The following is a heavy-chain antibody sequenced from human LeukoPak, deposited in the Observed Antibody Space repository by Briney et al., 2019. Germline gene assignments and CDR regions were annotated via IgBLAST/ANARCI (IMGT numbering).Heavy chain of an antibody. CDR3: ARDNWSDY. V-gene: IGHV3-48*02. CDR2: ISPSSDTI. J-gene: IGHJ4*02. Sequence: GGSLRLSCAASGFTFSKYGMIWVRQAPGKGLEWVSYISPSSDTIYYADSVKGRFAISRDNAKNSLYLQVNSLRDEDTAVYYCARDNWSDYWDQGALVTVSS. CDR1: GFTFSKYG.